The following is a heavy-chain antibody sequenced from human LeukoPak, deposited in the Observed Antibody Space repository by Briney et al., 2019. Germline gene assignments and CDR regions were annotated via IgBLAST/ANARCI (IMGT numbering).Heavy chain of an antibody. CDR2: ISHTGST. Sequence: SETLSLTCAVSGGSVSSRDWGNWVRQPPGKGLEWIGEISHTGSTNYNPFLLSRVTISMDRSKNELSLRLTALTAADPAIYYCARAPGLVPVWTDSWGQGTLVTVSS. CDR3: ARAPGLVPVWTDS. D-gene: IGHD3/OR15-3a*01. CDR1: GGSVSSRDW. J-gene: IGHJ5*02. V-gene: IGHV4-4*02.